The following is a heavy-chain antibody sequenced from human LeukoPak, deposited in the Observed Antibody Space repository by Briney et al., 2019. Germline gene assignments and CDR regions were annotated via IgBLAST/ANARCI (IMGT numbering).Heavy chain of an antibody. CDR2: IKSKTDGGTT. D-gene: IGHD6-19*01. CDR1: GFTFSNAW. CDR3: ARAVGQWPGTGYYGMDV. J-gene: IGHJ6*02. Sequence: GGSLRLSCAASGFTFSNAWMSWVRQAPGKGLEWVGRIKSKTDGGTTDYAAPVKGRFTISRDDSKNTLYLQMNSLRAEDTAVYYCARAVGQWPGTGYYGMDVWGQGTTVTVSS. V-gene: IGHV3-15*01.